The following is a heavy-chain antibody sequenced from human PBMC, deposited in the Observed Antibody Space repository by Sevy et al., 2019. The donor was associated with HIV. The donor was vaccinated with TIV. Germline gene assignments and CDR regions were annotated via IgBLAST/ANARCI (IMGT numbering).Heavy chain of an antibody. CDR3: ARAPNYYDSSGSKDFQN. D-gene: IGHD3-22*01. CDR2: ISYDGSNK. J-gene: IGHJ1*01. CDR1: GFTFSSYA. V-gene: IGHV3-30-3*01. Sequence: GGSLRLSCAASGFTFSSYAMHWVRQAPGKGLEWVAVISYDGSNKYYADSVKGRFTISRDNSKNTLYLQMNSLRAEDTAVYYCARAPNYYDSSGSKDFQNWGQGTLVTVSS.